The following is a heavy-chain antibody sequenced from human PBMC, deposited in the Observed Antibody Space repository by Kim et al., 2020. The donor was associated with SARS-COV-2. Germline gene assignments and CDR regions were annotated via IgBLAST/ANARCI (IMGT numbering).Heavy chain of an antibody. J-gene: IGHJ4*02. CDR2: IKSKTDGGTT. CDR3: TTDRNPDYDILTGYYKPIQFVY. D-gene: IGHD3-9*01. CDR1: GFTFSNAW. Sequence: GGSLRLSCAASGFTFSNAWMSWVRQAPGKGLEWVGRIKSKTDGGTTDYAAPVKGRFTISRDDSKNTLYLQMNSLKTEDTAVYYCTTDRNPDYDILTGYYKPIQFVYWGQGTLVPVSS. V-gene: IGHV3-15*01.